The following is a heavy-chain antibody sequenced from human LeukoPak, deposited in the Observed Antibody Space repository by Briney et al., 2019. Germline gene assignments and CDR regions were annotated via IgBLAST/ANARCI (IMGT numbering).Heavy chain of an antibody. V-gene: IGHV1-8*01. J-gene: IGHJ6*03. CDR2: MNPNSGNT. CDR1: GYTFTSYD. Sequence: GASVKVSCKASGYTFTSYDINWVRQATGQGLEWMGWMNPNSGNTGYAQKFQGRVTMTRNTSISTAYMELSSLRSDDTAVYYCAREDTAMEEIGVYYYYYMDVWGKGTTVTVSS. D-gene: IGHD5-18*01. CDR3: AREDTAMEEIGVYYYYYMDV.